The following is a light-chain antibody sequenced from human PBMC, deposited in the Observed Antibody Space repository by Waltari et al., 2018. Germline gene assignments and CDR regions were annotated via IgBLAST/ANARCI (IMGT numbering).Light chain of an antibody. CDR3: QQSYSFTRT. CDR1: QTISGY. J-gene: IGKJ1*01. V-gene: IGKV1-39*01. Sequence: GDRVTITCRASQTISGYLNWYQQKPGKAPNLLIYAASSLQSGVPSRFSGSGSGRDFTLIITSLQPEDFATYYCQQSYSFTRTFGQGTKVEIK. CDR2: AAS.